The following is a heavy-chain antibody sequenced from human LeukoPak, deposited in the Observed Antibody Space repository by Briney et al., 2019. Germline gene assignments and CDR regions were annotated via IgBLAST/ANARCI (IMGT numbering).Heavy chain of an antibody. V-gene: IGHV3-30*03. Sequence: GGSLRLSCAASGFTFSTYGMHWVRQAPGKGLEWVAVISYAGSNKYYADSVKGRFTISRDNSKNTLFLQMNSLRAEDTAVYYCARSQSSRQITIPKTRRYFDYWGQGVLVTVSS. CDR3: ARSQSSRQITIPKTRRYFDY. CDR2: ISYAGSNK. J-gene: IGHJ4*02. D-gene: IGHD3-10*01. CDR1: GFTFSTYG.